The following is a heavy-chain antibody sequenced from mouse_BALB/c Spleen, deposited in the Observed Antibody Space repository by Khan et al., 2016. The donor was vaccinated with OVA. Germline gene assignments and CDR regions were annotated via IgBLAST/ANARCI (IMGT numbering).Heavy chain of an antibody. D-gene: IGHD2-4*01. CDR3: ARSYDYDVGGFAY. V-gene: IGHV2-9*02. J-gene: IGHJ3*01. CDR2: IWTGGIT. Sequence: VKLLESGPGLVAPSQSLSITCTVSGFSLSNYGIHWVRQPPGKGLEWLGVIWTGGITNYNSALMSRLTISKDNSKTQAFLKMNRLQTDDTAIYYCARSYDYDVGGFAYWGQGTLVTVST. CDR1: GFSLSNYG.